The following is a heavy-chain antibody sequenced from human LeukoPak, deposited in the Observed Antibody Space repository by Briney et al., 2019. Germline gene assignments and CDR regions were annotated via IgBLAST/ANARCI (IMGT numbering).Heavy chain of an antibody. V-gene: IGHV4-34*01. J-gene: IGHJ4*02. D-gene: IGHD5-12*01. CDR1: GGSFSGYY. CDR2: INHSGST. CDR3: ASRYSGYEFDY. Sequence: SETLSLTCAVYGGSFSGYYWSWIRQPPGKGLEWIGEINHSGSTNYNPSLKSRVTISVDTSKNQFSLKLSSVTAADTAVYYCASRYSGYEFDYWGQGTLVTVSS.